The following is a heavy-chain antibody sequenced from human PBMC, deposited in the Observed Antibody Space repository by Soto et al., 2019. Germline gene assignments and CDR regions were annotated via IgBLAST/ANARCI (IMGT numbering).Heavy chain of an antibody. CDR1: GYTFTSYD. J-gene: IGHJ4*02. CDR2: MNPNSGNT. Sequence: QVQLVQSGAEVKKPGASVKVSCKASGYTFTSYDITWVRQATGQGLEWMGWMNPNSGNTGYAQQFXRRVTMTRNISRITSYKELSSLRPEETAVYYCATEKVGGSDYWGQGTLVTVSS. V-gene: IGHV1-8*01. CDR3: ATEKVGGSDY. D-gene: IGHD6-25*01.